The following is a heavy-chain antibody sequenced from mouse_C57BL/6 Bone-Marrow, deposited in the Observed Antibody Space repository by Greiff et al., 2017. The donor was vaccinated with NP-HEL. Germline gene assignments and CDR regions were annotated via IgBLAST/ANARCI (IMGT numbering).Heavy chain of an antibody. CDR3: ARPYYSNYDAMDY. V-gene: IGHV1-64*01. J-gene: IGHJ4*01. CDR1: GYTFTSYW. Sequence: QVQLQQPGAELVKPGASVKLSCKASGYTFTSYWMHWVKQRPGQGLEWIGMIHPNSGSTNYNEKLKRKATLTVDKSSSTAYMQLSSLTSEDSAVYYCARPYYSNYDAMDYWGQGTSVTVSS. CDR2: IHPNSGST. D-gene: IGHD2-5*01.